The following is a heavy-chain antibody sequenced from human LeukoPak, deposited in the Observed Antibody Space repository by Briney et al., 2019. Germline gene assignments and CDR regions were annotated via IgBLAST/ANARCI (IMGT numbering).Heavy chain of an antibody. CDR2: IYYSGST. CDR1: GGSISSYY. Sequence: SETLSLTCTVSGGSISSYYWSWTRQSPGKGLEGIGYIYYSGSTNYNPSLRSRVTISVDTSKNQFSLKLRSVTAADTAVYYCGRDRQYYGSGSYSGGFDCWGQGTLVTVSS. CDR3: GRDRQYYGSGSYSGGFDC. D-gene: IGHD3-10*01. J-gene: IGHJ4*02. V-gene: IGHV4-59*01.